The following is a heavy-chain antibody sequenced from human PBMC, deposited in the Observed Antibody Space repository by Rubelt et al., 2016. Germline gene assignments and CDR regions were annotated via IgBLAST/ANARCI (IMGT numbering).Heavy chain of an antibody. CDR2: ISDTGNT. CDR3: ARHDCGGDCYLNWFDP. J-gene: IGHJ5*02. D-gene: IGHD2-21*02. Sequence: QLQLQESGPGLVKPSETLSLTCTVSGGSISSRSYFWGWIRQPPGKELEWVGTISDTGNTYYNPALQSRGTIYADTSKNQICLESTAITGADTAIYYCARHDCGGDCYLNWFDPWGQGTLVTVSS. CDR1: GGSISSRSYF. V-gene: IGHV4-39*01.